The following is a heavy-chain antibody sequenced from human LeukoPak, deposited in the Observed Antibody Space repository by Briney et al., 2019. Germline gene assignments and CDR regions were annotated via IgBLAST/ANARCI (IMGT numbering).Heavy chain of an antibody. CDR1: GFTFSSYA. V-gene: IGHV3-23*01. D-gene: IGHD6-19*01. CDR3: AKTVAGTPVYYFDY. J-gene: IGHJ4*02. Sequence: GGSLRLSCAASGFTFSSYAMSWVRQAPGKGLEWVSAISSSGGGTYYADSVKGRFTISRDNSKNTLYLQMNSLRAEDTAVYYCAKTVAGTPVYYFDYWGQGTLVTVSS. CDR2: ISSSGGGT.